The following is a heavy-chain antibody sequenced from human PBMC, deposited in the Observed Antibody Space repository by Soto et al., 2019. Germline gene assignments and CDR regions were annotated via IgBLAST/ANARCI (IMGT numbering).Heavy chain of an antibody. CDR1: GFTFSDYA. D-gene: IGHD3-22*01. CDR3: ARPLHYYDGSGYSAY. CDR2: ISYDGSNK. J-gene: IGHJ4*02. V-gene: IGHV3-30*03. Sequence: GGSLRLSCAASGFTFSDYAMHWVRQAPGKGLEWVAVISYDGSNKYYADSVKGRFTISRDNAKNSLYLQMNSLRAEDTAVYYCARPLHYYDGSGYSAYWGQGTLVTVSS.